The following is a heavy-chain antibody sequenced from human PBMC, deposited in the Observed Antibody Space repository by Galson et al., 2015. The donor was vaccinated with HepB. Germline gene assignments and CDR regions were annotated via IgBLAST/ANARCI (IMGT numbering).Heavy chain of an antibody. CDR3: ARDQSPDIRYYYYYMDV. J-gene: IGHJ6*03. D-gene: IGHD2-15*01. V-gene: IGHV3-30-3*01. CDR2: ISYDGNNK. CDR1: GFTFSSYA. Sequence: SLRLSCAASGFTFSSYAMHWVRQAPGKGLEWVAVISYDGNNKYYADSVKGRFTISRDNSKNTLYLQMNSLRAEDTAVYYCARDQSPDIRYYYYYMDVWGKGTTVTVSS.